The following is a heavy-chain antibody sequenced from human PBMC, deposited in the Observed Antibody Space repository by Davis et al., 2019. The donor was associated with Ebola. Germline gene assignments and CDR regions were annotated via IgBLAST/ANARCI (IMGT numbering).Heavy chain of an antibody. CDR2: IKSDGSST. V-gene: IGHV3-74*01. D-gene: IGHD5-18*01. J-gene: IGHJ6*02. Sequence: GESLMISCVAPGFTFSTYWMHWVRQAPGKGLVWVSRIKSDGSSTYYADSVKGRFTISRDNAKNSLCLQMNSLRDEDTAMYYCARGYSYGNYYYYGMDVWGQGTTVTVTS. CDR1: GFTFSTYW. CDR3: ARGYSYGNYYYYGMDV.